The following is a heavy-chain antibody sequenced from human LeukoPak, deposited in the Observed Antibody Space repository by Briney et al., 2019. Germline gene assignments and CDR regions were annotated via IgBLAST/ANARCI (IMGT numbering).Heavy chain of an antibody. J-gene: IGHJ4*02. CDR2: LIPNSGGT. CDR1: GYTFTGYY. CDR3: ARDSVYSSSWYEVDY. Sequence: GASVKVSCKASGYTFTGYYMHWVRQAPGQGLEWRGSLIPNSGGTNYAQKFQGWVTMTRDTSISTAYMELSRLRSDDTAVYYCARDSVYSSSWYEVDYWGQGTLVSVSS. D-gene: IGHD6-13*01. V-gene: IGHV1-2*04.